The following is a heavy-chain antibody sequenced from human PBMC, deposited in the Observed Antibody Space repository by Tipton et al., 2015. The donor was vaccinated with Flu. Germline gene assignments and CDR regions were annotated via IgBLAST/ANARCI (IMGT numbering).Heavy chain of an antibody. CDR3: ASMTTVTSGDYYGMDV. Sequence: QVQLVQSGAEVKKPGALVKVSCKASGYTFTGYYMHWVRQAPGQGLEWMGWINPNSGGTNYAQKFQGRVTMTGDTSISTAYMELSRLRSDDTAVYYCASMTTVTSGDYYGMDVWGQGTTVTVSS. V-gene: IGHV1-2*02. J-gene: IGHJ6*02. D-gene: IGHD4-11*01. CDR2: INPNSGGT. CDR1: GYTFTGYY.